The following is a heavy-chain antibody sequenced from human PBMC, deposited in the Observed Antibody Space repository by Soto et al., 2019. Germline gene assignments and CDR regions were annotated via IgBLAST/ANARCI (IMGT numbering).Heavy chain of an antibody. CDR3: VTSLWFGTQPEI. CDR1: GGSFSGYY. D-gene: IGHD3-10*01. V-gene: IGHV4-34*01. J-gene: IGHJ4*02. Sequence: QVQLQQWGAGLLKPSETLSLTCAVYGGSFSGYYWTWFRQPPGKGLEWIGEISPSGTTKYIPSLKSRVTISAVTSKTQFSLKVTSVTAADTAVYYCVTSLWFGTQPEIWGQGALVTVSS. CDR2: ISPSGTT.